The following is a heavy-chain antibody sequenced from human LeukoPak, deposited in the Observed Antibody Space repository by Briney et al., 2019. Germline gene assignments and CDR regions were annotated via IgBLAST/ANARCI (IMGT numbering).Heavy chain of an antibody. CDR2: INHSGST. Sequence: SETLSLTCAVYGGSFSGYYWSWIRQPPGKGLEWIGEINHSGSTNYNPSLKSRVTISVDTSKNQFSLKLSSVTAADTAVYYCASLGIAAAGTDPGDYWGQGTLVTVSS. CDR3: ASLGIAAAGTDPGDY. CDR1: GGSFSGYY. V-gene: IGHV4-34*01. J-gene: IGHJ4*02. D-gene: IGHD6-13*01.